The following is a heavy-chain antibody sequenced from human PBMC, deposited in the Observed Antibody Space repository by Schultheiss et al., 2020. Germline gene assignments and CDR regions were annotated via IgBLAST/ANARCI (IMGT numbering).Heavy chain of an antibody. V-gene: IGHV4-59*12. Sequence: SQTLSLTCTVSGGSISSYYWSWIRQPPGKGLEWIGYIYYSGSTNYNPSLKSRVTISVDRSKNQFSLKLSSVTAADTAVYYCARGVDYGDYRFDYWGQGTLVTVSS. D-gene: IGHD4-17*01. CDR3: ARGVDYGDYRFDY. CDR2: IYYSGST. CDR1: GGSISSYY. J-gene: IGHJ4*02.